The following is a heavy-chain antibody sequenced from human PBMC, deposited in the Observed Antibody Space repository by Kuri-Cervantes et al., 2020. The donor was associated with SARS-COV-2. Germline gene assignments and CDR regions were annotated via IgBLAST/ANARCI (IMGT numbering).Heavy chain of an antibody. J-gene: IGHJ5*02. CDR1: GGSISSYY. CDR2: IYYTGST. D-gene: IGHD2-21*02. Sequence: SETLSLTCTVSGGSISSYYWSWIRQPPGKGLEWIGYIYYTGSTYYNPSLKSRATISVATSQTQFSLNLTSVTAADTAVYYCARVVTAPNWFDPWGPGTLVTVSS. CDR3: ARVVTAPNWFDP. V-gene: IGHV4-59*12.